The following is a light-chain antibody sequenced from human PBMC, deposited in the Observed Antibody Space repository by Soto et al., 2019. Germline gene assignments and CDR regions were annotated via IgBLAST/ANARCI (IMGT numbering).Light chain of an antibody. CDR3: SSYTGNASVV. Sequence: QSVLTQPASVSGSPGQSITISCTGTSGDVGDYDFVSWYQQHPGEAPKLIIYDVTNRPSGVSNRFSGSKSANSASLTISGLLAEDEADYCCSSYTGNASVVFGGGTKLTVL. CDR2: DVT. V-gene: IGLV2-14*03. J-gene: IGLJ2*01. CDR1: SGDVGDYDF.